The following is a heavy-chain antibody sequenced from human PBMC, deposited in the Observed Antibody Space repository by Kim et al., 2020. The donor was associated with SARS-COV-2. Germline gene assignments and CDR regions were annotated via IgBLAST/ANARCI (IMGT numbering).Heavy chain of an antibody. CDR2: ISSSGSTI. Sequence: GGSLRLSCAASGFTFSDYYMSWIRQAPGKGLEWVAYISSSGSTIYYADSVKGRFTISRDNAKNSLYLQMNSLRAEDTAVYYCARGETKTLPVYCYYGMDVWGQGTTVTVSS. V-gene: IGHV3-11*04. D-gene: IGHD2-8*01. J-gene: IGHJ6*02. CDR3: ARGETKTLPVYCYYGMDV. CDR1: GFTFSDYY.